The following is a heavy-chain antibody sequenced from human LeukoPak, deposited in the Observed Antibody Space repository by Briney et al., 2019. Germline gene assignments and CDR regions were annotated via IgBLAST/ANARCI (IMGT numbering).Heavy chain of an antibody. CDR2: INPNSGGT. V-gene: IGHV1-2*06. CDR1: GYTFTGYY. D-gene: IGHD3-22*01. J-gene: IGHJ4*02. CDR3: ASLLSGYYYSDY. Sequence: ASVKVSCKASGYTFTGYYMHWVRQAPGQGLEWMGRINPNSGGTNYAQKFQGRVTMTRDTSISTAYMELSRLRSDDTAVYYCASLLSGYYYSDYWGQGTLVTVSS.